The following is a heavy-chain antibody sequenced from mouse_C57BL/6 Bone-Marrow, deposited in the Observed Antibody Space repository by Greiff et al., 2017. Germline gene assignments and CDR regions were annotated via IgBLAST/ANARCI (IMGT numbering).Heavy chain of an antibody. J-gene: IGHJ3*01. D-gene: IGHD4-1*01. CDR2: ISSGSSTI. Sequence: EVKLMESGGGLVKPGGSLKLSCAASGFTFSDYGMHWVRQAPEKGLEWVAYISSGSSTIYYADTVKGRFTISRDNAKNTLFLQMTSLRSEDTAMYYCARRRWAWFAYWGQGTLVTVSA. CDR1: GFTFSDYG. CDR3: ARRRWAWFAY. V-gene: IGHV5-17*01.